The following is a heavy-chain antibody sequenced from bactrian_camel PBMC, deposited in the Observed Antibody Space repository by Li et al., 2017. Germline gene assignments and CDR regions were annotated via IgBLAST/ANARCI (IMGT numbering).Heavy chain of an antibody. CDR1: GHPYTSYC. CDR2: IGSDGGA. Sequence: HVQLVESGGGSVQAGGSLRLACTTAGHPYTSYCTGWFRQIPGKEREGVAVIGSDGGAMYEDSVKGRFTASKDNAKNTLYLQMNSLKTEDTAVYYCAKWGNYWGQGTQVTVS. CDR3: AKWGNY. D-gene: IGHD2*01. V-gene: IGHV3S58*01. J-gene: IGHJ4*01.